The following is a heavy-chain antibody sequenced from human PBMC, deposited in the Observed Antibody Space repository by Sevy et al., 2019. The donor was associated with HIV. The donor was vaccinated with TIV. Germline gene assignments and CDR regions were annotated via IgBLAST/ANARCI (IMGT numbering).Heavy chain of an antibody. Sequence: GGSLRLSCVASGFSLNNYWMNWVRQAPGKGLEWVANINQDGSVKYYVESVRGRFTISRDNARNLVFLQMSSLRVDDSALYYCVRAIVKDRSFWGQGTLVTVSS. CDR2: INQDGSVK. CDR1: GFSLNNYW. V-gene: IGHV3-7*01. CDR3: VRAIVKDRSF. D-gene: IGHD4-4*01. J-gene: IGHJ4*02.